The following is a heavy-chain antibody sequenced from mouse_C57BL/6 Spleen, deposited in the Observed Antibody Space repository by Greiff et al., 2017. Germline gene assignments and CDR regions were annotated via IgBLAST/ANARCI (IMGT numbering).Heavy chain of an antibody. CDR2: INPNYGTT. CDR1: GYSFTDYN. V-gene: IGHV1-39*01. D-gene: IGHD1-1*01. CDR3: ARSDYYGSDYAMDY. Sequence: EVQLQQSGPELVKPGASVKISCKASGYSFTDYNMNWVKQSNGKSLEWIGVINPNYGTTSYNQKFKGKATLTVDQSSSTAYMQLNSLTSEDSAVYYGARSDYYGSDYAMDYWGQGTSVTVSS. J-gene: IGHJ4*01.